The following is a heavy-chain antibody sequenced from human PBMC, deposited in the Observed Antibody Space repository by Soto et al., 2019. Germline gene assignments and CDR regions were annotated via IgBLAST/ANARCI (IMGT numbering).Heavy chain of an antibody. Sequence: GASVKVSCKASGCTFSSYAISWVRQAPGQGLEWMGGIIPIFGTANYAQKFQGRVTITADESTSTAYMELSSLRSEDTAVYYCARMDTARENEDYYYYYGMDVWGQGTTVTVSS. CDR1: GCTFSSYA. CDR2: IIPIFGTA. V-gene: IGHV1-69*13. J-gene: IGHJ6*02. CDR3: ARMDTARENEDYYYYYGMDV. D-gene: IGHD5-18*01.